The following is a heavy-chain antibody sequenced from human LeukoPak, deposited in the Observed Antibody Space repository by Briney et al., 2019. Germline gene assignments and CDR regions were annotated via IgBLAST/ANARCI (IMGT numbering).Heavy chain of an antibody. CDR2: IWYDGSNK. J-gene: IGHJ4*02. CDR1: GFTFSSYG. D-gene: IGHD2-2*01. Sequence: PGRSLRLSCAASGFTFSSYGMHWVRQAPGKGLEWVAFIWYDGSNKYYAGSVKGRFTISRDNSKNTLYLQMNSLGAEDTAVYYCARAGIWCSSTSCPYYFDYWGQGTLVTVSS. CDR3: ARAGIWCSSTSCPYYFDY. V-gene: IGHV3-33*01.